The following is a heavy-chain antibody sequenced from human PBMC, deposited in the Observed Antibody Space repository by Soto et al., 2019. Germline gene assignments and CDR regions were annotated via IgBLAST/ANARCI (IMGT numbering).Heavy chain of an antibody. V-gene: IGHV3-30*18. CDR2: ISYDGSNK. D-gene: IGHD3-22*01. J-gene: IGHJ4*03. Sequence: WWSLRLSCSASVFTFSSYGMHWFRQAPGKGLEWVAVISYDGSNKYYADSVKGRFTISRDNSKNTLYLQMNSLRAEDTAVYYCAKADSSGYYGFDYWGQGTTVTVSS. CDR3: AKADSSGYYGFDY. CDR1: VFTFSSYG.